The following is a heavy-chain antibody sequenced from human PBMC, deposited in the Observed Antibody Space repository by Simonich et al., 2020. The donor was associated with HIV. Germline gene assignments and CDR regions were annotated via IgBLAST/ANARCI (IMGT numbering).Heavy chain of an antibody. Sequence: QVQLQESGPGLVKPSETLSLICNVSGYSIRSGYYWGWIRQPPGKGLEWIGSNYHSGSTYYHPDLKSRVTISVDTSKNHFSLKLSSLTAADTAVYYCARVGLRIAAAGTVVGFDYWGQGTLVTVSS. CDR2: NYHSGST. D-gene: IGHD6-13*01. V-gene: IGHV4-38-2*02. J-gene: IGHJ4*02. CDR3: ARVGLRIAAAGTVVGFDY. CDR1: GYSIRSGYY.